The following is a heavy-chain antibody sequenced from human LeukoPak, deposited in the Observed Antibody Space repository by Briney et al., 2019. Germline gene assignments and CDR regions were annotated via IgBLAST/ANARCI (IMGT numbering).Heavy chain of an antibody. Sequence: GGSLRLSCSVSGFTFSTFAMHWVRQAPGKGLEYVSGISSNGGSTYYADSVKGRFTISRDNSKNTLYVQVNSLGTEDTAAYYCAKGSYYDSSGSFYFDYWGQGTLVTVSS. CDR3: AKGSYYDSSGSFYFDY. V-gene: IGHV3-64*04. CDR2: ISSNGGST. D-gene: IGHD3-22*01. CDR1: GFTFSTFA. J-gene: IGHJ4*02.